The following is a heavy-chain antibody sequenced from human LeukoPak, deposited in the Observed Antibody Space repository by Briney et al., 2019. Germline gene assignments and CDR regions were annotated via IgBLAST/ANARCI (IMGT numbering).Heavy chain of an antibody. D-gene: IGHD2/OR15-2a*01. CDR1: GGSISSRTYY. CDR3: AREWTTWGAFDI. J-gene: IGHJ3*02. V-gene: IGHV4-39*07. CDR2: IYYTGST. Sequence: SETLSLTCTVSGGSISSRTYYWGWIRQPPGRGLEWIGSIYYTGSTFYNPSLKSRVTISVDTSKNQFSMKLSSVTAADAAVYFCAREWTTWGAFDIWGQGTMVTVSS.